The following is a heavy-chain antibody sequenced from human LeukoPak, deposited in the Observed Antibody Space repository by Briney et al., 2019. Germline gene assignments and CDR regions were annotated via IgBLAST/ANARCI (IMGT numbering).Heavy chain of an antibody. CDR2: ISYDGSNK. CDR1: GFTFSSYG. CDR3: ANSLPDYFDY. J-gene: IGHJ4*02. Sequence: PGRSLRLSCAASGFTFSSYGMHWVRQAPGKGLEWVAVISYDGSNKYYADSVKGRFTISRDNSKNTLYLQMNSLRAEDTAVYYCANSLPDYFDYWGQGTLVTVSS. V-gene: IGHV3-30*18.